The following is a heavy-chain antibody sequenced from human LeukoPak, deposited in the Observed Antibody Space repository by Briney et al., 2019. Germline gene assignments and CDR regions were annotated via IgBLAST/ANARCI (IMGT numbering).Heavy chain of an antibody. J-gene: IGHJ4*02. V-gene: IGHV3-74*01. CDR3: ARDNSGSIDA. CDR2: IKSNGDSA. CDR1: GFTFNTYW. Sequence: GGSLRLSCAASGFTFNTYWMHWVRQTPGKGLVGVSLIKSNGDSAYYADSVKGRFTISRDDAKNTLFLQINSLRAEDTAVYYCARDNSGSIDAWGQGTLVTVSS. D-gene: IGHD3-10*01.